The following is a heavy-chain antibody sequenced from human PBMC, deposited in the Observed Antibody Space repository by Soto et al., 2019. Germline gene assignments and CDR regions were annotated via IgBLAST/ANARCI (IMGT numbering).Heavy chain of an antibody. V-gene: IGHV3-23*01. CDR3: EKDSDFWSGYPDDFDI. Sequence: AEALRLSCSASGFTFSSYAMSWARHAPWKGLEWVSAISGSGGSTYYADSVKGRFTIHRDNSKNKLYLKMNSLRAEDTAVYYCEKDSDFWSGYPDDFDIWGQGTMVTV. CDR1: GFTFSSYA. CDR2: ISGSGGST. D-gene: IGHD3-3*01. J-gene: IGHJ3*02.